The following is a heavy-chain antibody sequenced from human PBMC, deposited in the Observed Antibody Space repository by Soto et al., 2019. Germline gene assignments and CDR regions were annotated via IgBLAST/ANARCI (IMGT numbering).Heavy chain of an antibody. Sequence: EVQLVESGGGLVQPGGSLRLSCAASGFTFSSYWMHWVRQAPGKGLVWVSRINSAGSSTTYADSVKGRFTISRDNAKNTLYLQMNSLSPEDTAVYLCARNQSVAGPTTLFGPWGQGTLVTVSS. V-gene: IGHV3-74*01. CDR1: GFTFSSYW. J-gene: IGHJ5*02. D-gene: IGHD6-19*01. CDR3: ARNQSVAGPTTLFGP. CDR2: INSAGSST.